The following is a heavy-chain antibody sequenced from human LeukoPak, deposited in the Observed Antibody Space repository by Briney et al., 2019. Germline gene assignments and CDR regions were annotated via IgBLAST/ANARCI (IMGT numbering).Heavy chain of an antibody. D-gene: IGHD2-2*01. V-gene: IGHV4-59*07. CDR3: ASLYCSSTSCYPDP. CDR1: GGSHSRYY. Sequence: PSDTLSLTCTVSGGSHSRYYWRWLRPPPEKGRVWIGYIYYSRSTYYTPSLKSRVTISVDTSKNQFSLKLSSVTAADTAVYYCASLYCSSTSCYPDPWGQGTLITVSS. CDR2: IYYSRST. J-gene: IGHJ5*02.